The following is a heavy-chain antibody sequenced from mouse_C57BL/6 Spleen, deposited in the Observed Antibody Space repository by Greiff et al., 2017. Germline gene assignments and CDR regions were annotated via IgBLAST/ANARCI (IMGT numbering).Heavy chain of an antibody. V-gene: IGHV1-81*01. CDR2: IYPRSGNT. D-gene: IGHD1-1*01. CDR1: GYTFTSYG. CDR3: ARRGSFITTNFDY. J-gene: IGHJ2*01. Sequence: VQLVESGAELARPGASVKLSCKASGYTFTSYGISWVKQRTGQGLEWIGEIYPRSGNTYYNEKFKGKATLTADKSSSTEYMELRRLTSEDSAVYFCARRGSFITTNFDYWGQGTTLTVSS.